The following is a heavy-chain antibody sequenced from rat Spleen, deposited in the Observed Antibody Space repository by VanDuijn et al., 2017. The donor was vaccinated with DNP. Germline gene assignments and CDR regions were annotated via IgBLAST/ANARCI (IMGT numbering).Heavy chain of an antibody. CDR2: IKAKSDNYAT. CDR1: GFTFSNAW. CDR3: TSGTIAAFTY. D-gene: IGHD1-2*01. Sequence: EVRLVETGGNLVQPGKSLKLTCATSGFTFSNAWMHWVRQSPDKQLEWVARIKAKSDNYATYYAESVKGRFTISRDYSKSSVYLQMNSLKEEDTAIYYCTSGTIAAFTYWGQGTLVTVSS. J-gene: IGHJ3*01. V-gene: IGHV6-8*01.